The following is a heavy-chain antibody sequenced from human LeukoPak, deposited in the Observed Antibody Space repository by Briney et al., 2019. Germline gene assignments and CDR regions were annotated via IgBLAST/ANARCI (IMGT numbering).Heavy chain of an antibody. CDR3: TKEGWDAFDV. J-gene: IGHJ3*01. V-gene: IGHV3-9*03. CDR1: GFIFNDYA. CDR2: ITWNSVGK. D-gene: IGHD5-24*01. Sequence: PGGSLRLSCTASGFIFNDYATHWVRQAPGKGLEWVSSITWNSVGKGYADSVKGRFTISRDNAKNSLYLQMNGLRAEDMALYYCTKEGWDAFDVWGQGTMVTVSS.